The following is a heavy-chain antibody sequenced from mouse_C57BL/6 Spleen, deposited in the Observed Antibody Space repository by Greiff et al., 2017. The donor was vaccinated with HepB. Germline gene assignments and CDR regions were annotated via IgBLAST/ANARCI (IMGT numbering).Heavy chain of an antibody. D-gene: IGHD2-4*01. Sequence: QVQLQQSGAELVKPGASVKLSCKASGYTFTSYWMHWVKQRPGQGLEWIGMIHPNSGSTNYNEKFKSKATLTVDKSSSTAYMQLSSLTSEDSAVYYCAREGYYDYDEFAYWGQGTLVTVSA. CDR1: GYTFTSYW. CDR3: AREGYYDYDEFAY. J-gene: IGHJ3*01. CDR2: IHPNSGST. V-gene: IGHV1-64*01.